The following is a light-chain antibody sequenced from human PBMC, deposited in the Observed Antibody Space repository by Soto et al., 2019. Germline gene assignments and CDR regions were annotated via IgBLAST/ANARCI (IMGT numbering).Light chain of an antibody. J-gene: IGKJ4*01. CDR3: MQALQTPLT. V-gene: IGKV2-28*01. CDR1: QSLLHSNGYNY. CDR2: LGS. Sequence: DIVMTQSPLSLPATPGEPASISCRSSQSLLHSNGYNYLDWYLQKPGQSPQLVIYLGSNRASGVPDRFSGSGSGTDFTLKISRVEAKDVGVYYCMQALQTPLTFGGGTKVEIK.